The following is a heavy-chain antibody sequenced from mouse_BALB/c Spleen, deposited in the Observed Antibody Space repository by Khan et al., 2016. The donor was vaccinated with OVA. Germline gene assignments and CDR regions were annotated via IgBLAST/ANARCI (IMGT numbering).Heavy chain of an antibody. Sequence: EVELVESGGVLLEPGGSLKLSCAASGFTFSSFVMSWVRQTPEKWLEWVATISSAATYTYYPDSVKGRFTISRDNAKNTLYLQMNSLRSDDTAIYYCANGNYGWFAYWGQGTLVTVST. V-gene: IGHV5-9-1*01. CDR1: GFTFSSFV. CDR3: ANGNYGWFAY. D-gene: IGHD2-1*01. J-gene: IGHJ3*01. CDR2: ISSAATYT.